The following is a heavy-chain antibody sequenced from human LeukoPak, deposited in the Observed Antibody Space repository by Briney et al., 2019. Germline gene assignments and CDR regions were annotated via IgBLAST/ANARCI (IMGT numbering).Heavy chain of an antibody. CDR3: ARGGQRLFDY. CDR1: GFTFSSYG. J-gene: IGHJ4*02. D-gene: IGHD2-21*02. Sequence: GRSLRLSCAASGFTFSSYGMHWVRQAPGKGLEWVAVIWYDGSNKYYADFVKGRFTISRDNSKNTLYLQMNSLRAEDTAVYYCARGGQRLFDYWGQGTLVTVSS. CDR2: IWYDGSNK. V-gene: IGHV3-33*01.